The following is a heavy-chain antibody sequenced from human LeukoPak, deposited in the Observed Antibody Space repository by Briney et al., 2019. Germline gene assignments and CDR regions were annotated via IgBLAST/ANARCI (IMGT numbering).Heavy chain of an antibody. V-gene: IGHV4-61*02. CDR2: IYTSGST. CDR3: ARSPPTFDY. Sequence: PSQTLSLTCTVSGGSISSGSYYWSWIRQPAGKGLEWIGRIYTSGSTNYNPSLKSRVTISVDTSKNQFSLKLSSVTAADTAVYYCARSPPTFDYWGQGTLVTVSS. CDR1: GGSISSGSYY. J-gene: IGHJ4*02.